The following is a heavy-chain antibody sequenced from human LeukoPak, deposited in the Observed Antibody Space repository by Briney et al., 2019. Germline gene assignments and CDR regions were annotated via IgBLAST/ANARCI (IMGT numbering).Heavy chain of an antibody. D-gene: IGHD1-26*01. V-gene: IGHV1-18*01. CDR2: ISAYNGNT. CDR3: ARDPGVGANDAFDI. Sequence: ASVKVSCKASGYTFTSYGISWVRQAPGQGLEWMGWISAYNGNTSYAQKLQGRVTMTTDTSTSTAYMELRSLRSDDTAVYYCARDPGVGANDAFDIWGQGTMVTVSS. CDR1: GYTFTSYG. J-gene: IGHJ3*02.